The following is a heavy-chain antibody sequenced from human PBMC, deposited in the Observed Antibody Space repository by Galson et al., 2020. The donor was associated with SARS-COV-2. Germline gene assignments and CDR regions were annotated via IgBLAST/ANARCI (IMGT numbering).Heavy chain of an antibody. V-gene: IGHV5-51*01. CDR2: IYPGDSDT. Sequence: HGESLKISCKGSGYSFTSYWIGWVRQMPGKGLEWMGIIYPGDSDTRYSPSFQGQVTISADKTISTAYLQWSSLKASDTAMYYCARSDHSSSLGSIDYWGQGTLVTVSA. CDR3: ARSDHSSSLGSIDY. CDR1: GYSFTSYW. J-gene: IGHJ4*02. D-gene: IGHD6-13*01.